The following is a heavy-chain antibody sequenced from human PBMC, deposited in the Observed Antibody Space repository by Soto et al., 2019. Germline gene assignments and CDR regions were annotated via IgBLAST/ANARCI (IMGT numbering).Heavy chain of an antibody. D-gene: IGHD6-6*01. CDR3: AKTSSASGRESPGH. J-gene: IGHJ4*02. V-gene: IGHV4-34*01. Sequence: SETLSLTCAVYGGSFSGYYWTWIRQPPGTGLEWIGEINHSGSTNYNPSLKSRVTISVDTSKNQFSLKLTSVTAGDTAMYYCAKTSSASGRESPGHWGQGTQVTVSS. CDR2: INHSGST. CDR1: GGSFSGYY.